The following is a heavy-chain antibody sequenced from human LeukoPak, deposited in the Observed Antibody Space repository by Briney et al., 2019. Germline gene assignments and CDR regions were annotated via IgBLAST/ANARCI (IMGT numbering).Heavy chain of an antibody. CDR3: ARHHYYGSGYLDY. D-gene: IGHD3-10*01. V-gene: IGHV4-39*01. CDR1: GGSISSSSYY. J-gene: IGHJ4*02. Sequence: SETLSLTCTVSGGSISSSSYYWGWIRQPPGKGLEWIGSIYYSGSTYYNPSLKSRVTISVDTSKNQFSLKLSSVTAADTAVYYCARHHYYGSGYLDYWGQGTLVTVSS. CDR2: IYYSGST.